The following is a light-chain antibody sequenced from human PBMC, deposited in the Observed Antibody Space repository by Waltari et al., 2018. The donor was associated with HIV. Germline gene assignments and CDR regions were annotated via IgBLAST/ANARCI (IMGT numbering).Light chain of an antibody. CDR3: QQYSEWPLT. Sequence: ESLMAQYPDTLSLSPGERATLSGRASQNVSSHLAWYQQSPGQPPRLLMYEASTRATDVPVRFSGSGSGSEFYLTISSLQSEDIGVYFCQQYSEWPLTFGPGTRLNIK. CDR2: EAS. J-gene: IGKJ3*01. CDR1: QNVSSH. V-gene: IGKV3-15*01.